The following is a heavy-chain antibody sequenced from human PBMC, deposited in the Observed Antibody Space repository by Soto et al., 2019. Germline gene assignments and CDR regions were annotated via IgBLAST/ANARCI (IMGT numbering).Heavy chain of an antibody. Sequence: EVQLLESGGGLVQPGGSLRLSCAASGFTFSSYAMSWVRQAPGKGLEWVSAISGSGGSTYYADSVKGRFTISRDNSKNTLYLQMNSLRAEDTAVYYCAKAYHDYDFWGGYYNRFGRDYYYYMDVWGKGTTVTVSS. J-gene: IGHJ6*03. CDR1: GFTFSSYA. CDR2: ISGSGGST. CDR3: AKAYHDYDFWGGYYNRFGRDYYYYMDV. V-gene: IGHV3-23*01. D-gene: IGHD3-3*01.